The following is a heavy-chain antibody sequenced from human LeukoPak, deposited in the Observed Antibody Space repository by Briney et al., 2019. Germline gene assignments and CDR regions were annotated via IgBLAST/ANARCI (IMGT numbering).Heavy chain of an antibody. Sequence: SETLSLTCAVYGGSFSDYDWSWIRQPPGKGLEWIGEINQSGSTNCDPSLKSRVSMSIDTSKSQFSLNLRSVTAADTAVYYCARYVPVRTGTSRASFDYWGQGTLVTVS. J-gene: IGHJ4*02. CDR3: ARYVPVRTGTSRASFDY. CDR2: INQSGST. D-gene: IGHD1-1*01. V-gene: IGHV4-34*01. CDR1: GGSFSDYD.